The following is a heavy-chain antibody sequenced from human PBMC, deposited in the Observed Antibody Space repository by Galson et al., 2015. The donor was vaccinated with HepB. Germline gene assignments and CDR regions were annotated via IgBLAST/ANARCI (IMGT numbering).Heavy chain of an antibody. CDR3: ARNIGYGQGRFDP. V-gene: IGHV1-69*02. CDR1: GGTFTSYT. CDR2: IVPVIDLT. J-gene: IGHJ5*02. Sequence: SVKVSCKVFGGTFTSYTLSWLRQAPGQGLDWMGRIVPVIDLTRYAQDFQGRVSISADKSTNTVYMELTSLRSEDTAMYYCARNIGYGQGRFDPWGQGTLVTVSS. D-gene: IGHD3-10*01.